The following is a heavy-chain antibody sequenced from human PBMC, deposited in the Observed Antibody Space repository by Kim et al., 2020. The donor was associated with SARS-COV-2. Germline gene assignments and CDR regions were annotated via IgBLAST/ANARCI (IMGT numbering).Heavy chain of an antibody. V-gene: IGHV3-33*01. Sequence: KKYYANTVKSRFTISRDNSKNTLYLQMNSLRAEDTAVYYCASLPRDSFDIWGQGTMVTVSS. CDR2: KK. CDR3: ASLPRDSFDI. J-gene: IGHJ3*02.